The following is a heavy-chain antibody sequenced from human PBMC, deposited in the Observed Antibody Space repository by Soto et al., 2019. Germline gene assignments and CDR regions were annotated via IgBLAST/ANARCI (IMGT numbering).Heavy chain of an antibody. CDR2: IYATGTT. Sequence: SETLSLTCTVSGASISGFYWSWIRKSAGKGLEWIGCIYATGTTDYNPSLKSRVMMSVDTSKKQFSLKLRYVTAADTAVYYCVRDGKKTLRDWFDPWGQGISVTVSS. V-gene: IGHV4-4*07. J-gene: IGHJ5*02. CDR3: VRDGKKTLRDWFDP. CDR1: GASISGFY. D-gene: IGHD1-1*01.